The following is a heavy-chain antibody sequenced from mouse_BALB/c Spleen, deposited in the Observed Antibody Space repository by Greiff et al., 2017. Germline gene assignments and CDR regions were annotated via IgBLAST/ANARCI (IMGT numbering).Heavy chain of an antibody. J-gene: IGHJ1*01. V-gene: IGHV1S137*01. D-gene: IGHD1-1*01. Sequence: QVQLQQSGAELVRPGVSVKISCKGSGYTFTDYAMHWAKQSHAKSLEWIGVISTYYGDASYNQKFKGKATMTVDKSSSTAYMELARLTSEDSAIYYCARPHYYGSSRYWYFDVWGAGTTVTVSS. CDR1: GYTFTDYA. CDR2: ISTYYGDA. CDR3: ARPHYYGSSRYWYFDV.